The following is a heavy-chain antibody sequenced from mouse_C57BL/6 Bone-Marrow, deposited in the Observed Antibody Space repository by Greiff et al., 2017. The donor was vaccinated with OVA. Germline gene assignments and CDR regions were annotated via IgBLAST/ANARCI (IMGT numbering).Heavy chain of an antibody. CDR2: ISDGGSYT. J-gene: IGHJ1*03. CDR3: ARARPRGYFDV. CDR1: GFTFSSYA. Sequence: DVKLVESGGGLVKPGGSLKLSCAASGFTFSSYAMSWVRQTPEKRLEWVATISDGGSYTYYPDNVKGRFTISRDNAKNNLYLQMSHLKSEDTAMYYCARARPRGYFDVWGTGTTVTVSS. V-gene: IGHV5-4*03.